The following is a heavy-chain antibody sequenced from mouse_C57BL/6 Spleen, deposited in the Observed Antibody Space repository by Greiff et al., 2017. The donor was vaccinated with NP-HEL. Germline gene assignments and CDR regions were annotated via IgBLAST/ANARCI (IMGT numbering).Heavy chain of an antibody. CDR3: AREDYYGSSSYYFDY. J-gene: IGHJ2*01. Sequence: QVQLKESGAELVKPGASVKLSCKASGYTFTSYWMHWVKQRPGQGLEWIGMIHPNSGSTNYNEKFKSKATLTVDKSSSTAYMQLSSLTSEDSAVYYCAREDYYGSSSYYFDYWGQGTTLTVSS. V-gene: IGHV1-64*01. D-gene: IGHD1-1*01. CDR2: IHPNSGST. CDR1: GYTFTSYW.